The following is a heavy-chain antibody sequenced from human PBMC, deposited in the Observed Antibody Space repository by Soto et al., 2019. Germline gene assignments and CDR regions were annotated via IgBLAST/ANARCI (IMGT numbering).Heavy chain of an antibody. CDR1: GCTFGSYA. D-gene: IGHD2-15*01. CDR2: VWYDGSNQ. CDR3: ARDVSCSGGSCYRGTFDY. V-gene: IGHV3-33*01. Sequence: GGSLRLSCAASGCTFGSYAMHGVRQGPGKGLEWVAAVWYDGSNQYYGDSVKGRFTISRDNSKNTLSLQVNSLRAEATAAYFCARDVSCSGGSCYRGTFDYWGPGTLVTVSS. J-gene: IGHJ4*02.